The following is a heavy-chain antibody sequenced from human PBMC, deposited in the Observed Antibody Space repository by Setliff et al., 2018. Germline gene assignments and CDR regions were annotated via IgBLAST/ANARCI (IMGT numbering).Heavy chain of an antibody. CDR3: TRARDRSGYWDFDY. Sequence: GGSLRLSCAASGFTFSDHYMDWVRQAPGKGLAWVGRSRNKGNSYSTEYAASVKGRFTISRDDSKNSLYLQMNSLKTEDTAVYYCTRARDRSGYWDFDYWGQGTLVTVSS. CDR1: GFTFSDHY. CDR2: SRNKGNSYST. V-gene: IGHV3-72*01. J-gene: IGHJ4*02. D-gene: IGHD3-3*01.